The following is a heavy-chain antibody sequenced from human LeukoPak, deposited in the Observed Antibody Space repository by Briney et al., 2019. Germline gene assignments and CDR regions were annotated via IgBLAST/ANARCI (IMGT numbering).Heavy chain of an antibody. Sequence: GASVKVSCKASGYTFTGYYMHWVRQAPGQGLEWMGWINPNSGGTNYAQKFQGRVTMTRDTSISTAYMELSRPRSDDTAVYYCARDLGYSSSPGEDVWGQGTTVTVSS. CDR1: GYTFTGYY. CDR3: ARDLGYSSSPGEDV. J-gene: IGHJ6*02. D-gene: IGHD6-6*01. V-gene: IGHV1-2*02. CDR2: INPNSGGT.